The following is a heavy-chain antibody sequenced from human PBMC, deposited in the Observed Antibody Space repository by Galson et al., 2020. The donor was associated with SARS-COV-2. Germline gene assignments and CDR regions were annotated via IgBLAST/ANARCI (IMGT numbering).Heavy chain of an antibody. Sequence: GGSLRLSCAASGFSVTDSYMSWVRQRPGKGLEWVALMYTAVERHAAEAVKADSIFYAASVTGRIVIYRDRSQNTLYLEMNNLSVDDTAVYYCAIVRGSGKDYSYGMDVWGPGTTVTVSS. D-gene: IGHD3-16*01. J-gene: IGHJ6*02. CDR1: GFSVTDSY. CDR3: AIVRGSGKDYSYGMDV. V-gene: IGHV3-53*01. CDR2: MYTAVERHAAEAVKADSI.